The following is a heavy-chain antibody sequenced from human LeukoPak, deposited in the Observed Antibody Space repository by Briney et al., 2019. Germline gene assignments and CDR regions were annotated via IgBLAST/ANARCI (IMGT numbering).Heavy chain of an antibody. D-gene: IGHD3-16*02. CDR3: ARVSYHDYVWGSYPTNWFDP. CDR1: GFTFSSYS. V-gene: IGHV3-21*01. CDR2: ISSSSSYI. Sequence: PGGSLRLSCAASGFTFSSYSMNWVRQAPGKGLEWVSSISSSSSYIYYADSVKGRFTISRDNAKNSLYLQMNSLRAEDTAVYYCARVSYHDYVWGSYPTNWFDPWGQGTLVSVSS. J-gene: IGHJ5*02.